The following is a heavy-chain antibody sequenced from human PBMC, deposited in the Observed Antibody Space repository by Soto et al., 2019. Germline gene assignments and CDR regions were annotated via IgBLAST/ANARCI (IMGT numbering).Heavy chain of an antibody. CDR2: INPDGSGK. V-gene: IGHV3-7*03. CDR1: TFIFSGHW. J-gene: IGHJ4*02. Sequence: GGSLRLSCKASTFIFSGHWMSWVRQAPGKGLEWVADINPDGSGKYYVDSVKGRFTISRDNVKDSLYLQMDSLRDEDTAVYFCARDPAFGAIDYWVQGPLVTVSS. CDR3: ARDPAFGAIDY. D-gene: IGHD2-2*01.